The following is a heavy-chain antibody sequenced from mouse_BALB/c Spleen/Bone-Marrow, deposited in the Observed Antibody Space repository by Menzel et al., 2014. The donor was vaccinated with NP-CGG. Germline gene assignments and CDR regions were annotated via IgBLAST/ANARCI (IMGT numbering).Heavy chain of an antibody. V-gene: IGHV1S81*02. D-gene: IGHD2-2*01. CDR2: IDPSTGRT. CDR3: ARINGYDY. Sequence: VQLQQSGAELVKPGASVKLSCKASGYTFTSYWMRWVKQRPGQGLEWIGEIDPSTGRTDYNKKFKSQATLTVDKSSSTAYMHLSSLTSEDSAVYYCARINGYDYWGQGTTLTVSS. CDR1: GYTFTSYW. J-gene: IGHJ2*01.